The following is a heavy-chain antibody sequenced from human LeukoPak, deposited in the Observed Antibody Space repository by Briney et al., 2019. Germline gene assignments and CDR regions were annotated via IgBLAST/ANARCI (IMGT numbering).Heavy chain of an antibody. D-gene: IGHD2-2*01. CDR1: GGTFSGHY. J-gene: IGHJ4*02. CDR2: STHSGST. CDR3: ARGRTGAAALDF. V-gene: IGHV4-34*01. Sequence: SETLSLTCAVYGGTFSGHYWTWIRQPPGKGLEWIGESTHSGSTNYNPSLKSRVTTSVDTSKSQFSLKLTSVTAADTAVYHCARGRTGAAALDFWGPGMLVTVSS.